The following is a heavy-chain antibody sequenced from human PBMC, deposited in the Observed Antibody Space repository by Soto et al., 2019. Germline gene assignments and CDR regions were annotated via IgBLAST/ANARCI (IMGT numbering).Heavy chain of an antibody. CDR3: TREFGGY. CDR2: IKEDGSET. CDR1: GFTFSSFW. V-gene: IGHV3-7*05. Sequence: GGSLRLSCAASGFTFSSFWMRWVRQAPGKGLEWVASIKEDGSETNYVDSVKGRFTISRDNAKNSLYLQMNSLRGEDTAVYYCTREFGGYWGQGTLVTVSS. D-gene: IGHD3-16*01. J-gene: IGHJ4*02.